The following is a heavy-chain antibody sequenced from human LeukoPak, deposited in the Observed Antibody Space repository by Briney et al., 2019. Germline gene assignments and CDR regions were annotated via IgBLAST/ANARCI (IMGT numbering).Heavy chain of an antibody. D-gene: IGHD1-26*01. J-gene: IGHJ4*02. V-gene: IGHV3-30*03. CDR3: AINSEKPC. Sequence: GGSLRLSCAASGFTFSNYVMQWVRQAPGKGLEWVALIAHDGSNKYYADSVKGRFTISRENSKNTLYLQMNSLRAEDTAVYYCAINSEKPCWGQGTLVTVSS. CDR1: GFTFSNYV. CDR2: IAHDGSNK.